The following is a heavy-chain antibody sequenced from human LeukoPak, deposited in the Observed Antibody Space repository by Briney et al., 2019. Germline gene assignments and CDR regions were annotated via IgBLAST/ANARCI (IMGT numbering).Heavy chain of an antibody. CDR1: GGSISSSSYY. CDR3: ARILGRLFDY. V-gene: IGHV4-39*01. CDR2: GYHSGTT. J-gene: IGHJ4*02. Sequence: KPSETPSLTCTVSGGSISSSSYYWGWIRQSPGKGLEWIGSGYHSGTTYYNPSLESRVSIFIDTSKNQFSLKLSSVTAADTAVYYCARILGRLFDYWGQGTLVTVSS. D-gene: IGHD7-27*01.